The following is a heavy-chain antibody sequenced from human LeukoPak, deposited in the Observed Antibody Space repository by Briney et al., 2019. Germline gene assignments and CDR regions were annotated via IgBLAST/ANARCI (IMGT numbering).Heavy chain of an antibody. D-gene: IGHD6-13*01. J-gene: IGHJ3*02. CDR1: GFTFSSYA. CDR3: ARNNWAAAGDLNAFDI. V-gene: IGHV3-30-3*01. CDR2: TSYDGNND. Sequence: GGSLRLSCAASGFTFSSYAMHWVRQAPGKGLEWVAVTSYDGNNDYYAESVKSRFTISRDNSKNTLYLQMNSLRAEDTAVYYCARNNWAAAGDLNAFDIWGQGTMVTVSS.